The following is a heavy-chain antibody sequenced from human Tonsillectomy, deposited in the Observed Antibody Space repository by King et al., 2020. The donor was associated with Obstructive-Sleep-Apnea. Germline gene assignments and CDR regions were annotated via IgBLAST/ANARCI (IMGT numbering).Heavy chain of an antibody. CDR2: IPYDGSNK. J-gene: IGHJ4*02. Sequence: VQLVESGGGVVQPGRSLRLSCAASGFTFSSYGMHWVRQAPGKGLEGVAFIPYDGSNKYYADSVKGRFTISRDISRKTLYLQMKSLRAEETAVYYCAKDREFCSGGRCYSDYFDYWGQGTLVTVSS. CDR1: GFTFSSYG. CDR3: AKDREFCSGGRCYSDYFDY. D-gene: IGHD2-15*01. V-gene: IGHV3-30*02.